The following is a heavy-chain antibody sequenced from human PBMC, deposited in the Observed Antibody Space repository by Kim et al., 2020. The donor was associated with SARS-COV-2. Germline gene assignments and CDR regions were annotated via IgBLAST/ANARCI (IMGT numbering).Heavy chain of an antibody. CDR2: IYYSGST. J-gene: IGHJ6*03. CDR1: GGSISSYY. V-gene: IGHV4-59*01. D-gene: IGHD2-21*01. CDR3: ARIPLSPVYYYMDV. Sequence: SETLSLTCTVSGGSISSYYWSWIRQPPGKGLEWIGYIYYSGSTNYNPSLKSRVTISVDTSKNQFSLKLSSVTAADTAVYYCARIPLSPVYYYMDVWGKGTTVTVSS.